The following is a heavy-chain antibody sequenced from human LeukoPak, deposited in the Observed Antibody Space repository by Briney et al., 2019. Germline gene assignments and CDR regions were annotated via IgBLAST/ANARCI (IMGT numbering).Heavy chain of an antibody. CDR1: GFTFSSYS. D-gene: IGHD3-3*01. J-gene: IGHJ4*02. CDR2: ISSSSSYI. V-gene: IGHV3-21*01. Sequence: GGSLRLSCAASGFTFSSYSMNWVRQAPGEGLEWVSSISSSSSYIYYADSVKGRFTISRDNAKNSLYLQMNSLRAEDTAVYYCARDRTGDFWSGYYTSGFDYWGQGTLVTVSS. CDR3: ARDRTGDFWSGYYTSGFDY.